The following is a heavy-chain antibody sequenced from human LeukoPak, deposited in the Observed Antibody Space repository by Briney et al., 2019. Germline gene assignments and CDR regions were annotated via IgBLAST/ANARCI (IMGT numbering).Heavy chain of an antibody. V-gene: IGHV3-21*01. CDR2: ISSSSSYI. CDR3: ASLPGAVAGVEF. CDR1: GFTFSSYS. D-gene: IGHD6-19*01. J-gene: IGHJ4*02. Sequence: GGSLRLSCAASGFTFSSYSMNWVRQAPGKGLEWVSSISSSSSYIYYADSVKGRFTISRDNAKNSLYLQMNSLRAADTAVYYCASLPGAVAGVEFWGQGTLVTVSS.